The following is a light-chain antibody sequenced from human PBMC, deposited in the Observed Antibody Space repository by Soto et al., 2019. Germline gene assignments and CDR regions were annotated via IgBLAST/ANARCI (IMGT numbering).Light chain of an antibody. V-gene: IGKV3-11*01. CDR1: QSVSSY. J-gene: IGKJ4*01. CDR2: DAS. Sequence: EIVLTQSPATLSLSPGESATLSCRASQSVSSYLAWYQQKPGQAPRLLSDDASNRATGIPARFSGSGSGTDFTLTISSLEPEDFAVYYCQRYNNWPLTFGGGTKVDIK. CDR3: QRYNNWPLT.